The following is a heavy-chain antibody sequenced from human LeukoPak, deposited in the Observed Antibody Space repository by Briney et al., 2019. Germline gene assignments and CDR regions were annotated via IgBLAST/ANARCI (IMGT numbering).Heavy chain of an antibody. D-gene: IGHD6-13*01. CDR2: ISGSGGNT. V-gene: IGHV3-23*01. Sequence: GGSLRLSCAASGFTFSSYAMSWVRQAPGKGLEWVSAISGSGGNTYYADSVKGRFTISRDNSKNTLDLQMNRLRAEDTAVYYCSKKTTGYSSTWFALGYFQHWGQGTLVTVSS. J-gene: IGHJ1*01. CDR3: SKKTTGYSSTWFALGYFQH. CDR1: GFTFSSYA.